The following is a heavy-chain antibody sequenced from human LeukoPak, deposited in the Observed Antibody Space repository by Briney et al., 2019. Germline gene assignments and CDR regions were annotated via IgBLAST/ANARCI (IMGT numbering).Heavy chain of an antibody. CDR3: ARDPFYGVIVAFDI. V-gene: IGHV3-7*01. Sequence: PGGSLRFSCAASGFTSSSNWMSWARQAPGGGLEWVANIKQDGSEKYYVDSVKGRFTISRDNAKNSLYLQMNSLRAADTAVYYCARDPFYGVIVAFDIWGQGTMVTVSS. CDR2: IKQDGSEK. CDR1: GFTSSSNW. J-gene: IGHJ3*02. D-gene: IGHD4-17*01.